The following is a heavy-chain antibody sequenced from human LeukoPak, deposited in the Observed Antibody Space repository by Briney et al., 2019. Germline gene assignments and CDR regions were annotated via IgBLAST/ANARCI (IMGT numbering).Heavy chain of an antibody. V-gene: IGHV3-23*01. J-gene: IGHJ3*02. CDR3: ASAGSRGVFDI. Sequence: GGSLRLSCADSGFTFSSYAMSWVRQAPGKGLEWVSAISGSGGSTNYADSVKGRFTISRDNSKNTLYLQMNSLRAEDTALYYCASAGSRGVFDIWGQGTMVTVSS. D-gene: IGHD6-13*01. CDR1: GFTFSSYA. CDR2: ISGSGGST.